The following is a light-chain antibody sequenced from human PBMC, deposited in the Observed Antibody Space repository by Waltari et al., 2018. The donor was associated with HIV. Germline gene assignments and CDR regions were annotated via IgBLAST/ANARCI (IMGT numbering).Light chain of an antibody. V-gene: IGKV1-39*01. CDR2: AAS. Sequence: DIQMTQSPSSLSASVGDRVTITCRASQSISTYLYWYQQKPGKAPKLLIYAASRLQSGVPSRFSGSGSGTDFTLTISSLQPEDFATYYCQQSHSAPWTFGQGTKVEIK. J-gene: IGKJ1*01. CDR3: QQSHSAPWT. CDR1: QSISTY.